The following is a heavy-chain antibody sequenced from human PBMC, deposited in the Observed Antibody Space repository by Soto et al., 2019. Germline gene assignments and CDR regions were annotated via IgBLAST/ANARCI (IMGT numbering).Heavy chain of an antibody. Sequence: GGSLRLSCAASGFTFSSYAMSWVRQAPGKGLEWVSAISGSGGSTYYADSVKGRFTISRDNSKNTLYLQMNSLRAEDTAVYYCATYCGGDCYTRYFDYWGQGTLVTVSS. D-gene: IGHD2-21*01. V-gene: IGHV3-23*01. CDR3: ATYCGGDCYTRYFDY. CDR2: ISGSGGST. CDR1: GFTFSSYA. J-gene: IGHJ4*02.